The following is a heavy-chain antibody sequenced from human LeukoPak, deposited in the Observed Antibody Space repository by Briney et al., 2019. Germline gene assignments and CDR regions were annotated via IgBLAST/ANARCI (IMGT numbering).Heavy chain of an antibody. CDR3: AREGAVKYSYGY. CDR1: GNTFTTYG. J-gene: IGHJ4*02. V-gene: IGHV1-18*01. Sequence: ASVKVSCKASGNTFTTYGISWVRQAPGQGLEWMGWISTYSGNTNLAQNLQGRVTMTTDTSTSTAYMELSSLRSEDTAVYYCAREGAVKYSYGYWGQGTLVTVSS. CDR2: ISTYSGNT. D-gene: IGHD5-18*01.